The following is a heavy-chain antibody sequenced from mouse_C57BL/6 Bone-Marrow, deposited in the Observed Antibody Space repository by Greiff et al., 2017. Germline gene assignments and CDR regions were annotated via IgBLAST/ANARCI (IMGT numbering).Heavy chain of an antibody. CDR2: IYPGSGST. CDR1: GYTFTSYW. D-gene: IGHD2-5*01. Sequence: QVQLQQPGAELVKPGASVKMSCKASGYTFTSYWITWVKQRPGRGLEWIGDIYPGSGSTNYNEKFKSKATLTVDTSSSTAYMQLSSLTSEDSAVYYCAREYYSNFYAMDYWGQGTSVTVSS. CDR3: AREYYSNFYAMDY. J-gene: IGHJ4*01. V-gene: IGHV1-55*01.